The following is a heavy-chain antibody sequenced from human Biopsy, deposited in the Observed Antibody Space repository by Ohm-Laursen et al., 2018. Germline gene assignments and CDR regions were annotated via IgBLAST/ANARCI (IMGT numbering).Heavy chain of an antibody. CDR1: GFTFSSYA. CDR3: ARDEKRWHYSNYFSWHFDL. J-gene: IGHJ2*01. Sequence: SLRLSCTASGFTFSSYAMNRVRQALGQGLEWVSAITVSADTTYYADSVRGRFTVSRDNPKNTVDLQMNSLRAEDTAVYFCARDEKRWHYSNYFSWHFDLWGRGTLVTVSS. D-gene: IGHD4-11*01. CDR2: ITVSADTT. V-gene: IGHV3-23*01.